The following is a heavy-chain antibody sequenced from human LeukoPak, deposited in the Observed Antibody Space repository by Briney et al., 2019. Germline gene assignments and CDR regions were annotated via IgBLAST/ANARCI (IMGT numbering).Heavy chain of an antibody. D-gene: IGHD6-19*01. CDR2: ISYDGSNK. CDR1: GFTFSSYP. Sequence: GGSLRLSCAASGFTFSSYPMHWVRQAPGKGLEWVAVISYDGSNKHYADSAKGRFTISRDNSKNTLYLQMNGLRAEDTAVYYCARVVAGYYYYGMDVWGQGTTVTVSS. J-gene: IGHJ6*02. CDR3: ARVVAGYYYYGMDV. V-gene: IGHV3-30-3*01.